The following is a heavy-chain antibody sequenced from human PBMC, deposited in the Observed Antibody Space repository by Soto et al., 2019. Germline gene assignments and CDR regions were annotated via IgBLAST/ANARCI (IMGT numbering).Heavy chain of an antibody. CDR1: GYTFTSYY. D-gene: IGHD3-3*01. V-gene: IGHV1-46*03. CDR3: ARGNKEYDFWSGYLYYFDY. J-gene: IGHJ4*02. Sequence: SVKVSCKASGYTFTSYYMHWVRQAPGQGLEWMGIINPSGGSTSYAQKFQGRVTMTRDTSTSTVYMELSSLRSEDTAVYYCARGNKEYDFWSGYLYYFDYWGQGTLVTVS. CDR2: INPSGGST.